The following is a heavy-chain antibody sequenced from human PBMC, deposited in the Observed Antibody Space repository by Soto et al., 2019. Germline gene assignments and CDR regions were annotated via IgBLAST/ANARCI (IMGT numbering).Heavy chain of an antibody. CDR2: ISGSGGST. CDR1: EFNFSRDA. Sequence: PSCAHSEFNFSRDAVRWIRQATWNGLEWVSGISGSGGSTYYADSVKGRFTISRDNSKNTLYLQMNSLRAEDTAVYYFAKDEEQPVRPQGAWFDPWGQGSLVTASS. V-gene: IGHV3-23*01. J-gene: IGHJ5*02. CDR3: AKDEEQPVRPQGAWFDP. D-gene: IGHD6-6*01.